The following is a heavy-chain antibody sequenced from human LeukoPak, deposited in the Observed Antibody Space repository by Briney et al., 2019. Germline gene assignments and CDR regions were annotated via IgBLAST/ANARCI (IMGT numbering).Heavy chain of an antibody. Sequence: GGSLRLSCAASGFTFGSYAMSWVRQAPGKGLDWVSAISASGISTYYADSVKGRFTISRDKSENILYLRMNSLRAEDTAVYYCAKGYYDSAEGHFDHWGQGTLVTVSS. CDR2: ISASGIST. J-gene: IGHJ4*02. CDR3: AKGYYDSAEGHFDH. D-gene: IGHD3-22*01. V-gene: IGHV3-23*01. CDR1: GFTFGSYA.